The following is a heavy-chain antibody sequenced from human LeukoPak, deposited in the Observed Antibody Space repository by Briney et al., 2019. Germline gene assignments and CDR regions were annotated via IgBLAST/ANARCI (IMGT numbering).Heavy chain of an antibody. CDR1: GFTFSSYA. CDR2: IYSGGST. V-gene: IGHV3-23*03. CDR3: ARDRFDCSSATCPYYFDS. Sequence: GGSLRLSCAASGFTFSSYAMSWVRQAPGKGLEWVSVIYSGGSTYYADSVKGRFTISRDNSKNTLYLQMNSLRADDTAVYYCARDRFDCSSATCPYYFDSWGQGTLVTVSS. J-gene: IGHJ4*02. D-gene: IGHD2-2*01.